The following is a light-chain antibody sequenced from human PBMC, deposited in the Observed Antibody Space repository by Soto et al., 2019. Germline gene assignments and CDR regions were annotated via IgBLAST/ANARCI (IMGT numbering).Light chain of an antibody. CDR2: EVS. J-gene: IGLJ1*01. Sequence: QSVLTQPPSASGSPGQSVTISCTGTSSDVGGYNYVSWYQQHPGKAPKLIIYEVSKRPSGVPDRFSGSKSGNTAALTVSGLQAEDEADYCCTSYAGGYCFFYVFGTGTKLTVL. V-gene: IGLV2-8*01. CDR1: SSDVGGYNY. CDR3: TSYAGGYCFFYV.